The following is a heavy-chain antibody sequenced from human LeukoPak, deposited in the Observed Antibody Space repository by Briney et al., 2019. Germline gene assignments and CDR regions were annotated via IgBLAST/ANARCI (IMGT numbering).Heavy chain of an antibody. CDR3: AKKLYGSGSYYRYGMDV. J-gene: IGHJ6*02. CDR2: ISGSGGST. Sequence: GGSLRLSCAASGFTFSSYAMSWVRQAPGKGLEWVSAISGSGGSTYYADSVKGRFTISRDNSKNTLYLQMNSLRAEDTAVYYCAKKLYGSGSYYRYGMDVWGQGTTVTVSS. CDR1: GFTFSSYA. V-gene: IGHV3-23*01. D-gene: IGHD3-10*01.